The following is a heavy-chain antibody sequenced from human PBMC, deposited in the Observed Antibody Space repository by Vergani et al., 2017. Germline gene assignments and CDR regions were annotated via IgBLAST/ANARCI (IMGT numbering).Heavy chain of an antibody. CDR1: GFTFDDYA. V-gene: IGHV3-9*01. Sequence: EVQLVESGGGLVQPGRSLRLSCAASGFTFDDYAMHWVRQAPGKGLEWVSGISWNSGSIGYADSVKGRFTISRDNAKNSLYLQMNSLRAEDTALYYCAKEGLKTDAFDIWGQGTMVTVSS. J-gene: IGHJ3*02. CDR2: ISWNSGSI. D-gene: IGHD2-15*01. CDR3: AKEGLKTDAFDI.